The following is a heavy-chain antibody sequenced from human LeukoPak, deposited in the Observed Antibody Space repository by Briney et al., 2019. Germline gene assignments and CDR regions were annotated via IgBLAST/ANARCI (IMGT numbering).Heavy chain of an antibody. CDR3: ARLPADY. J-gene: IGHJ4*02. CDR1: GGSFSGYY. Sequence: PSETLSLTCAVYGGSFSGYYWSWIRQPPGKGLEWIGEINHSGSTNYNPSLKSRVTISVDTSKNQFSLKLSSVTAADTAVYYCARLPADYWGQGTLVTVSS. CDR2: INHSGST. V-gene: IGHV4-34*01.